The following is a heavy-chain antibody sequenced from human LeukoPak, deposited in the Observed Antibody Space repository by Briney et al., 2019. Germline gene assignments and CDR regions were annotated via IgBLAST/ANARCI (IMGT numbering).Heavy chain of an antibody. D-gene: IGHD3-10*01. CDR2: INPNTGDT. Sequence: ASVKVSCKASGYTFTGYYMHWVRMTPGQGLEWMGWINPNTGDTNYGRKFQGRVTMTRDTSINTAYMELRSLRSDDTAVYYCARSRRVGNGEYPDYWGQGTLVTVSS. CDR1: GYTFTGYY. J-gene: IGHJ4*02. CDR3: ARSRRVGNGEYPDY. V-gene: IGHV1-2*02.